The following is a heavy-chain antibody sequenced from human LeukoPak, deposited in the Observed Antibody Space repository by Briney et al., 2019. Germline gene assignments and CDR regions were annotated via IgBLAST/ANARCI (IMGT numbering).Heavy chain of an antibody. Sequence: ASVNVSCTASGYTFTSYYMHWVRQAPGQGLEWMGIINPSGGSTSYAQKFQGRVTMTRDTSTSTVYMELSSLRSEDTAVYYCARSVGGYFDYWGQGTLVTVSS. D-gene: IGHD2-15*01. CDR1: GYTFTSYY. V-gene: IGHV1-46*01. J-gene: IGHJ4*02. CDR3: ARSVGGYFDY. CDR2: INPSGGST.